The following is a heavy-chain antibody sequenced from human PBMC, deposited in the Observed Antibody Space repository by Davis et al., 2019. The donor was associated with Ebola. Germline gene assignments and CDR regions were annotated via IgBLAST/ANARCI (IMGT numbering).Heavy chain of an antibody. CDR2: IGDSGGST. V-gene: IGHV3-23*01. Sequence: PGGSLRLFCAASGFTFSSYAMSWVRQAPGKGLEWVSGIGDSGGSTYYADSVKGRFSISRDNSRNTLYLQMSGLRAEDTAVYYCAKSANSKYSSSADYFHGMDVWGQGTTVTVAS. J-gene: IGHJ6*02. CDR1: GFTFSSYA. CDR3: AKSANSKYSSSADYFHGMDV. D-gene: IGHD3-22*01.